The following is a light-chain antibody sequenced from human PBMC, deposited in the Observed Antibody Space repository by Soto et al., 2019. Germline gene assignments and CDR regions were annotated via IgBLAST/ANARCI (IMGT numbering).Light chain of an antibody. CDR2: DVS. CDR3: SSYTSGSTPVL. V-gene: IGLV2-14*01. J-gene: IGLJ2*01. Sequence: QSALTQPASVSGSPGQSITISCTGTSRDVGGYNYVSWYQQHPGKAPKLMIYDVSNRPSGVSNRFSASKSGNTASLTISGLQAEDEADYYCSSYTSGSTPVLFGGGTKLTVL. CDR1: SRDVGGYNY.